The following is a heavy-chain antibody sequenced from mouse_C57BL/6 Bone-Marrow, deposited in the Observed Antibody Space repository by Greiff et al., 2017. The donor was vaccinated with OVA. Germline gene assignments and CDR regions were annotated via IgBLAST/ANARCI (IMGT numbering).Heavy chain of an antibody. Sequence: QVHVKQSGAELARPGASVKLSCKASGYTFTSYGISWVKQRTGQGLEWIGEIYPRSGNTYYNEKFKGKATLTADKSSSTAYMELRSLTSEDSAVYFCAREGDGYYYAMDYWGQGTSVTVSS. D-gene: IGHD2-3*01. CDR2: IYPRSGNT. CDR1: GYTFTSYG. CDR3: AREGDGYYYAMDY. V-gene: IGHV1-81*01. J-gene: IGHJ4*01.